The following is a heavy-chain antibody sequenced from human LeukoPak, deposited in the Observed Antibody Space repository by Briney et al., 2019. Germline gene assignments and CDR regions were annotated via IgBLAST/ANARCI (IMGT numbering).Heavy chain of an antibody. D-gene: IGHD3-10*01. CDR3: ARVYGTMVLGVIGY. J-gene: IGHJ4*02. V-gene: IGHV1-8*01. Sequence: ASVKVSCKASGYTFTSYDMSWIRQAPGQGLEWMGWMNPNSGNTGYAQKLKGRVTMTRNTSINTAYMELGSLRSEDTAVYYCARVYGTMVLGVIGYWGQGTLVTVSS. CDR1: GYTFTSYD. CDR2: MNPNSGNT.